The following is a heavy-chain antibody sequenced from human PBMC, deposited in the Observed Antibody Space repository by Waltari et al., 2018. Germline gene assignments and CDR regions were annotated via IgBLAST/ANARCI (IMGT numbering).Heavy chain of an antibody. D-gene: IGHD6-19*01. V-gene: IGHV1-2*06. J-gene: IGHJ4*02. CDR3: AREAAGYFDY. Sequence: QVQLVQSGAEVKKPGDAVKVSCKASGYTFTGYYMPWVRQAPGQGLEWMGRINPNSGGTNSAQKFHGRVTMTRDTSISTAYMELSRLRSDDTAVYYCAREAAGYFDYWGQGTLVTVSS. CDR1: GYTFTGYY. CDR2: INPNSGGT.